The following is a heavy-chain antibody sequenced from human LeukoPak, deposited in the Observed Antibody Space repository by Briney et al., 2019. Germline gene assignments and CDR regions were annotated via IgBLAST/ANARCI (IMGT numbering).Heavy chain of an antibody. CDR1: GFTFKTYS. V-gene: IGHV3-21*05. Sequence: GGSLRLSCVVSGFTFKTYSMNWIRQAPGKGLEWLAYISGSENYIYYADSVKGRFTISRDNAKNSVYLQMDSLRVEDTARYYCARDFIPAATFHSWGQGTRVTVSS. J-gene: IGHJ4*02. CDR3: ARDFIPAATFHS. CDR2: ISGSENYI. D-gene: IGHD6-25*01.